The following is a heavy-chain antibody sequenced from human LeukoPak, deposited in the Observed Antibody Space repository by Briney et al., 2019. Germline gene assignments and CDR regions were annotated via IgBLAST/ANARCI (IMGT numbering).Heavy chain of an antibody. D-gene: IGHD2-2*01. J-gene: IGHJ4*02. CDR1: GFTFSSFS. V-gene: IGHV3-30*04. Sequence: GRSLRLSCAASGFTFSSFSMHWVRLAPGKGLEWLAVILYDGSTQYYADSVRGRFTASRDNSKDTLYLQMTSLRVEDTAVYYCARVDCRSTSCSPFDYWGQGTLVTVSS. CDR2: ILYDGSTQ. CDR3: ARVDCRSTSCSPFDY.